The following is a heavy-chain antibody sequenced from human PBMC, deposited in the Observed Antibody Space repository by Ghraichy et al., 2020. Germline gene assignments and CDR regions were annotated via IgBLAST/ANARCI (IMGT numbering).Heavy chain of an antibody. Sequence: SETLSLTCAVYGGSFSGYYWSWIRQPPGKGLEWIGEINHRGSTNYNPSLKSRVTISVDTSKKQFSLKLSSVTAADTAVYYCARSREYDYVWGSYRLHDYWGQGTLVTVSS. CDR3: ARSREYDYVWGSYRLHDY. CDR1: GGSFSGYY. D-gene: IGHD3-16*02. CDR2: INHRGST. V-gene: IGHV4-34*01. J-gene: IGHJ4*02.